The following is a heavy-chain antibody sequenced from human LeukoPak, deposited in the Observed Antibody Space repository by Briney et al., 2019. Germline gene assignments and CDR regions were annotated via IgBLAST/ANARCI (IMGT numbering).Heavy chain of an antibody. CDR1: GGSISSYY. CDR3: ARPVAGYYYYVDV. CDR2: IYYSGST. Sequence: SETLSLTCTVSGGSISSYYWSWIRQPPGKGLEWIGYIYYSGSTNYNPSLKSRVTISVDTSKKQFSLKLNSVTAADTAVYYCARPVAGYYYYVDVWGKGTTVTISS. J-gene: IGHJ6*03. V-gene: IGHV4-59*08. D-gene: IGHD6-19*01.